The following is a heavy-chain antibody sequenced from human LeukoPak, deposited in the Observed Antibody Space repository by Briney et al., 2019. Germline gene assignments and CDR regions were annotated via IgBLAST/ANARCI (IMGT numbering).Heavy chain of an antibody. V-gene: IGHV5-51*01. J-gene: IGHJ6*02. Sequence: GESLKISCKGSGYSFTSYWIGWVRQMPGKGLEWMGIIYPSDSDTRYSPSFQGQVTISADKSISTAYLQWSSLKASDTAMYYCGRVFKGSYYYYGMDVWGQGTTVTVSS. CDR2: IYPSDSDT. CDR3: GRVFKGSYYYYGMDV. CDR1: GYSFTSYW.